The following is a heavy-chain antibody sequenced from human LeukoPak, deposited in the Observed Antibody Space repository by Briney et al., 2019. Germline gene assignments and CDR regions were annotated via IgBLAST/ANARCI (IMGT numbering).Heavy chain of an antibody. J-gene: IGHJ4*02. D-gene: IGHD4-17*01. V-gene: IGHV3-30*18. CDR3: AKASNPYGDYLTFDY. CDR1: EFTFSSYG. Sequence: GGSLRLSCADSEFTFSSYGMHWVRQAPGKGLEWVAVISYDGSNKYYADSVKGRFTISRDNSKNTLYLQMNSLRAEDTAVYYCAKASNPYGDYLTFDYWGQGTLVTVSS. CDR2: ISYDGSNK.